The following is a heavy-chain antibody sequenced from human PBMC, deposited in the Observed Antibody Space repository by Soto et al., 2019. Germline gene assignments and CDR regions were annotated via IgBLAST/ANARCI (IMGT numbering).Heavy chain of an antibody. CDR2: IYTSGST. CDR1: GGSISSCY. CDR3: ARDIVVPAAYYYYGMDV. Sequence: SETLSLTCTVSGGSISSCYWSWIRQPAGKGLEWIGRIYTSGSTNYNPSLKSRVTMSVDTSKNQFSLKLSSVTAADTAVYYCARDIVVPAAYYYYGMDVWGQGTTVTVSS. V-gene: IGHV4-4*07. J-gene: IGHJ6*02. D-gene: IGHD2-2*01.